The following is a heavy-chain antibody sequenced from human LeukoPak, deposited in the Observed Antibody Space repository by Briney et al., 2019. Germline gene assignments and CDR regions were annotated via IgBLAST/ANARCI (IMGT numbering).Heavy chain of an antibody. CDR3: ARSGSGSYSLVNWFDP. Sequence: SETLSLTCTVSGGSISSYYWSWIRQPPGKGLEWIGFVYYSGTANYNPSLKSRVTISVDTSKNQFSLKLTSVTAADTAVYYCARSGSGSYSLVNWFDPWGQGTLVTVSS. V-gene: IGHV4-59*01. D-gene: IGHD3-10*01. CDR2: VYYSGTA. J-gene: IGHJ5*02. CDR1: GGSISSYY.